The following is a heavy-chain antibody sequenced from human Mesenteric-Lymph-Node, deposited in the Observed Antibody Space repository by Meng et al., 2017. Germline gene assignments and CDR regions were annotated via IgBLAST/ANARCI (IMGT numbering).Heavy chain of an antibody. D-gene: IGHD3-10*01. V-gene: IGHV4-34*11. CDR1: GGSFSGYY. CDR2: IYYSGNT. J-gene: IGHJ5*02. Sequence: VQLQQWGAGLLKPSATPSLTCAGYGGSFSGYYWSWIRQPPGKGLEWIGYIYYSGNTYYNPSLKSRVTISVDTSKNQFSLKLSSVTAEDTAAYYCARHGRGWFDPWGQGTLVTVSS. CDR3: ARHGRGWFDP.